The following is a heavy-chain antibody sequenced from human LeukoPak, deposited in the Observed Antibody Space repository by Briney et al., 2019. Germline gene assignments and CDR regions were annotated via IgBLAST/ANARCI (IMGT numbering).Heavy chain of an antibody. Sequence: GGSLRLSCAASGFTFSSYSMNWVRQAPGKGLEWVSSISSSSSYIYYADSVKGRFTISRDNAKNSLYLQMNSLKAEDTALYYCAKELWEGSGYLDYWGQGILVTVSS. CDR2: ISSSSSYI. CDR3: AKELWEGSGYLDY. CDR1: GFTFSSYS. J-gene: IGHJ4*02. V-gene: IGHV3-21*04. D-gene: IGHD3-3*01.